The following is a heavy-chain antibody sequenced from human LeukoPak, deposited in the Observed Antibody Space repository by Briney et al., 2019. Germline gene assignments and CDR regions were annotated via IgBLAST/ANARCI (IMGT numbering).Heavy chain of an antibody. D-gene: IGHD1-7*01. CDR1: GFTFTNYP. CDR2: ISASGVNT. Sequence: GGSLRLSCAASGFTFTNYPFSWVRQAPGKGLEWVSAISASGVNTYYADSVKGRFTISRDNSKNTLYLQMNSLTVEDTAVYYCAKLTGTTEFFWGQATLVTVSS. V-gene: IGHV3-23*01. J-gene: IGHJ4*02. CDR3: AKLTGTTEFF.